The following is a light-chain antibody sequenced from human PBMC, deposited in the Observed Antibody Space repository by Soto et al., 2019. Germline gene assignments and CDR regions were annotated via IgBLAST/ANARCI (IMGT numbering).Light chain of an antibody. CDR2: DVS. Sequence: QSVLTQPRSVCGSPGQSVTISCTGTSRDVGAYNYVSWYQQHPGKAPKLIIYDVSKWPSGVPDRFSGSKSGNTASLTISGLQAEDEADYYCCSSAGSSTVIFGGGTKLTVL. V-gene: IGLV2-11*01. CDR1: SRDVGAYNY. J-gene: IGLJ2*01. CDR3: CSSAGSSTVI.